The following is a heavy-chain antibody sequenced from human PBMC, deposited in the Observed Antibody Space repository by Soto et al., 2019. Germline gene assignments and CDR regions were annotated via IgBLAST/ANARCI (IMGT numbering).Heavy chain of an antibody. J-gene: IGHJ3*02. V-gene: IGHV2-5*02. D-gene: IGHD3-22*01. Sequence: QITLKESGPALVNPTQTLTLTCTFSGFSLTTRGVGVGWIRQPPGKALEWLALILWDDDKVYSPSLKSRLTITKDTSKNQVVLTMTNVDPVDTGTYYCAYRRGAEDDMITVVGDDAFHIWGQGTMVTVSS. CDR1: GFSLTTRGVG. CDR3: AYRRGAEDDMITVVGDDAFHI. CDR2: ILWDDDK.